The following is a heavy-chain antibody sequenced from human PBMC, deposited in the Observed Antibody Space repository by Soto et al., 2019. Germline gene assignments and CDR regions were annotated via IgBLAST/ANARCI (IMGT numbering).Heavy chain of an antibody. D-gene: IGHD3-10*01. CDR1: GGSIGGVGYS. Sequence: TLSLTCAVSGGSIGGVGYSWSWIRQPPGGGLEGIGYIYHSGTFLKSPSLKTRLTMSLDMSNNQFSVNLSSMTAADTAVYYCGRAQFYSGSGNYNNLMFDAWGQGIQVTVSA. V-gene: IGHV4-30-2*01. CDR3: GRAQFYSGSGNYNNLMFDA. J-gene: IGHJ5*02. CDR2: IYHSGTF.